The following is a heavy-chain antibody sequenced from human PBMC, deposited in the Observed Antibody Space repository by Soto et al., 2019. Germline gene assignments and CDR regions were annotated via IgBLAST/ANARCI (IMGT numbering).Heavy chain of an antibody. Sequence: QVQLQESGPGLVKPSQTLSLTCTVSGGSISSGGYYWSWIRQHPGKGLEWIGYIYYSGSTYYNPSLKSRVTISVDTSKNQFSLKLSSVTAADTAVYYCARDHLLGMVRGVESRGMDVWGQGTTVTVSS. CDR2: IYYSGST. D-gene: IGHD3-10*01. J-gene: IGHJ6*02. V-gene: IGHV4-31*03. CDR1: GGSISSGGYY. CDR3: ARDHLLGMVRGVESRGMDV.